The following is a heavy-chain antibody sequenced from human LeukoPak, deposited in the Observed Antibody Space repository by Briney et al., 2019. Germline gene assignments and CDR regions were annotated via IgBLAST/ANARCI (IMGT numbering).Heavy chain of an antibody. D-gene: IGHD2-21*01. CDR3: ITPLPYSAQ. CDR1: GFTFSSYW. CDR2: IKPKTDGETT. Sequence: GGSLRLSCAASGFTFSSYWMNWVRQAPGKGLEWVGRIKPKTDGETTEYAAPVKDRFSISRDDSKRMMYLQMNSLKTEDTAVYYCITPLPYSAQGGQGTLVTVSS. V-gene: IGHV3-15*07. J-gene: IGHJ4*02.